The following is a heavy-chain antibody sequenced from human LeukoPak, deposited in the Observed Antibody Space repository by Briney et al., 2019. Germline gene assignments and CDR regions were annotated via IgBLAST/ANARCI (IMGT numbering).Heavy chain of an antibody. CDR2: IYHSGST. CDR3: ASHAYYDFWSGYSYGMDV. Sequence: SGTLSLTCAVSGGSISSSNWWSWVRQPPGKGLEWIGEIYHSGSTNYNPSLKSRVTISVDKSKNQFSLKLSSVTAADTAVYYCASHAYYDFWSGYSYGMDVWGQGTTVTVSS. CDR1: GGSISSSNW. J-gene: IGHJ6*02. V-gene: IGHV4-4*02. D-gene: IGHD3-3*01.